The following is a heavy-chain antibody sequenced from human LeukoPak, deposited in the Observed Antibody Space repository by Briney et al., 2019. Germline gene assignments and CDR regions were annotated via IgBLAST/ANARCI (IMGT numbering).Heavy chain of an antibody. D-gene: IGHD1-1*01. J-gene: IGHJ4*02. CDR3: AREEHKNWKIDY. V-gene: IGHV3-33*01. Sequence: GGSLRLSCAASGFTFSSYGMHWVRQAPGKGLEWVAIIWYDGGNIDYTDPVKGRFTISRDNSKNTLYLQMNSLRAEDTAVYYCAREEHKNWKIDYWGRGTLVTVSS. CDR1: GFTFSSYG. CDR2: IWYDGGNI.